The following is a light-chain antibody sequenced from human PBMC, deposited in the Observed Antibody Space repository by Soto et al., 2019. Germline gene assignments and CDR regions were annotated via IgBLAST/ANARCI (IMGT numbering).Light chain of an antibody. CDR2: EGS. V-gene: IGLV2-23*01. J-gene: IGLJ1*01. CDR1: SSDVGSSNL. Sequence: QSALTQPASVSGSPGQSIIISCTGNSSDVGSSNLVSWYQHHPGKAPKLIISEGSRRPSGVSGRFSGSKSGNTASLTISGLQVGDEADYYCCSFTGSSSLYVFGTGTKVTVL. CDR3: CSFTGSSSLYV.